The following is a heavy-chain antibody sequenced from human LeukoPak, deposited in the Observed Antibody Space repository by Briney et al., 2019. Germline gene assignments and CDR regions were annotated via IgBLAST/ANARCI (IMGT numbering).Heavy chain of an antibody. CDR3: AKGDCSSTSCYRTAPYYMDV. CDR1: GGTFSSYA. CDR2: IIPIFGTA. V-gene: IGHV1-69*13. Sequence: SVKVSCKASGGTFSSYAISWVRQAPGQGLEWMGGIIPIFGTANYAQKFQGRVTITADESTSTAYMELSSLRSEDTAVYYCAKGDCSSTSCYRTAPYYMDVWGKGTTVTVSS. J-gene: IGHJ6*03. D-gene: IGHD2-2*01.